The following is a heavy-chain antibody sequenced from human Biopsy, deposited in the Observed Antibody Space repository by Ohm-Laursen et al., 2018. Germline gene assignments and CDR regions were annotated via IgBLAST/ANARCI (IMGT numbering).Heavy chain of an antibody. CDR3: ARGPGKLWSGYYA. D-gene: IGHD3-3*01. Sequence: LSLTCAASGFTVSDNHISWIRQAPGKGLQWVSLIYSDGNTYYADSAKGRFTISRDIPRNTLYLQMNSLRAEDTAVYYCARGPGKLWSGYYAWGQGSLVSVSS. J-gene: IGHJ5*02. V-gene: IGHV3-53*01. CDR2: IYSDGNT. CDR1: GFTVSDNH.